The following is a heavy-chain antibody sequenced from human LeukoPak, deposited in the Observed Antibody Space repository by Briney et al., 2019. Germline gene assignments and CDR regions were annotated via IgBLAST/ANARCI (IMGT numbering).Heavy chain of an antibody. CDR3: AKDPGYSGYDYFDY. V-gene: IGHV3-66*01. CDR2: IYSGGST. J-gene: IGHJ4*02. CDR1: GFTVSSNY. D-gene: IGHD5-12*01. Sequence: GGSLRLSCAASGFTVSSNYMSWVRQAPGKGLEWVSVIYSGGSTYYADSVKGRFTISRDNSKNTLYLQMNSLRAEDTAVYYCAKDPGYSGYDYFDYWGQGTLVTVSS.